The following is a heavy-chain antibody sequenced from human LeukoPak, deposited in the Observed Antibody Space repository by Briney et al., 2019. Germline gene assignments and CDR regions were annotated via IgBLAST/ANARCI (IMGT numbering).Heavy chain of an antibody. CDR2: IYNSGST. CDR1: GXSISSYY. J-gene: IGHJ5*02. D-gene: IGHD6-13*01. CDR3: ARGTIAAAGTRWFDP. V-gene: IGHV4-59*01. Sequence: SETLSLTCTVSGXSISSYYWSWIRQPPGKGLEWIGYIYNSGSTEYNPSLKSRVTISVDTSKNQFSLKLTSVTAADTAVYYCARGTIAAAGTRWFDPWGQGTLVTVSS.